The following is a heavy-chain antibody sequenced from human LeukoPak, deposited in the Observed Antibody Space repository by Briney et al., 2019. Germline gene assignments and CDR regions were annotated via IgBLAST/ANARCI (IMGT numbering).Heavy chain of an antibody. D-gene: IGHD2-15*01. V-gene: IGHV3-30-3*01. J-gene: IGHJ3*02. CDR3: ARDMGGRASLDAFDI. Sequence: GRSLRLSCTASGFTFSSYAMHWVRQAPGKGLEWVAVISYDGSNKYYADSVKGRFTISRDNSKNTLYLQMNSLRAEDTAVYYCARDMGGRASLDAFDIWGQGTMVTVSS. CDR2: ISYDGSNK. CDR1: GFTFSSYA.